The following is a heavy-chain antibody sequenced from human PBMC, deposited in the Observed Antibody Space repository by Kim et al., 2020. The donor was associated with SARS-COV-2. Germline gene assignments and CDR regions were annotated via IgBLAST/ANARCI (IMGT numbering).Heavy chain of an antibody. CDR3: ARAPYVLWFGYQGDY. J-gene: IGHJ4*02. CDR2: INHSGST. CDR1: GGSFSVYY. V-gene: IGHV4-34*01. D-gene: IGHD3-10*01. Sequence: SETLSLTCAVYGGSFSVYYWSWIRQPPGKGLEWIGEINHSGSTNYNPSLKSRVTISVDTSKNQFSLKLSSVTAADTAVYYCARAPYVLWFGYQGDYWGQGTLVTVSS.